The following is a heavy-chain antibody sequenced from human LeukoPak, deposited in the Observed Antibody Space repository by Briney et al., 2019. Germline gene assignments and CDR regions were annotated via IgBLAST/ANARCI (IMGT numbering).Heavy chain of an antibody. D-gene: IGHD2-2*01. V-gene: IGHV1-2*02. CDR1: GYTFTGYY. CDR3: ARVRTVVVPAADNFDY. Sequence: ASVKVSCKASGYTFTGYYMHWVRQAPGQGIEWMGWINPNSGGTNYAQQFQGRVTMTRDTSISTAYMELSRLRSDDTAVYYCARVRTVVVPAADNFDYWGQGTLVTVSS. CDR2: INPNSGGT. J-gene: IGHJ4*02.